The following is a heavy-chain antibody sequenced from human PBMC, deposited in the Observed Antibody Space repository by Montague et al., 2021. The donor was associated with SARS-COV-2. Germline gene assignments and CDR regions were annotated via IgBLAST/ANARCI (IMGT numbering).Heavy chain of an antibody. CDR1: GDSISSTYY. CDR3: ARGQQLDFDY. Sequence: SETLSLTCTVSGDSISSTYYWSWIRQPAGKGLEWIGRIYISGSTNYNPSLKSRVTLSIDTSKNQFSLKLTSLTAADTAVYYCARGQQLDFDYWGQGTLVTVSS. J-gene: IGHJ4*02. D-gene: IGHD6-13*01. V-gene: IGHV4-4*07. CDR2: IYISGST.